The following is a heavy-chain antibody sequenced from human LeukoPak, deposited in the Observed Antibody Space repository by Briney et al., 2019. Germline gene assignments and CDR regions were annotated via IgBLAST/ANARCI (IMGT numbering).Heavy chain of an antibody. V-gene: IGHV4-59*08. CDR2: IYYSGST. CDR1: GGSISSYY. J-gene: IGHJ4*02. D-gene: IGHD3-10*01. CDR3: ARFTPMVRGVNSYYFDY. Sequence: PSETLSLTCTVSGGSISSYYWSWIRQPPGKGLEWFGYIYYSGSTNYNPSLKSRVTISVDTSKNQFSLKLSSVTAADTAVYYCARFTPMVRGVNSYYFDYWGQGTLVTVSS.